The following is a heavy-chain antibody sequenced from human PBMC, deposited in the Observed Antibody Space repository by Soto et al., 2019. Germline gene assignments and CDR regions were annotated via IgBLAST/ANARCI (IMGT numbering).Heavy chain of an antibody. CDR1: GFTFSTYW. Sequence: GGSMRLSCAASGFTFSTYWMSWVRQAPGKGLEWVANIKEDGSEKYYVDSVEGRFTISRDNAKNSLYLQMNSLRAEDTAVYYCARGWGYFDSSGFPYLYAMDVWGQGTTVTVSS. CDR2: IKEDGSEK. D-gene: IGHD3-22*01. CDR3: ARGWGYFDSSGFPYLYAMDV. V-gene: IGHV3-7*01. J-gene: IGHJ6*02.